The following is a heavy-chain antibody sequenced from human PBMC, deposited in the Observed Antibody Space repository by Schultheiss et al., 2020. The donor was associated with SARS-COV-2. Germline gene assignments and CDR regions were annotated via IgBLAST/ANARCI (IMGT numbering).Heavy chain of an antibody. CDR3: ARDGEYSSSSGYYYYYGMDV. D-gene: IGHD6-6*01. CDR1: GFSFSGYS. J-gene: IGHJ6*02. Sequence: GESLKISCAASGFSFSGYSLNWVRQAPGKGLVWVSRINSDGSSTSYADSVKGRFTISRDNAKNTLYLQMNSLRAEDTAVYYCARDGEYSSSSGYYYYYGMDVWGQGTTVTVSS. V-gene: IGHV3-74*01. CDR2: INSDGSST.